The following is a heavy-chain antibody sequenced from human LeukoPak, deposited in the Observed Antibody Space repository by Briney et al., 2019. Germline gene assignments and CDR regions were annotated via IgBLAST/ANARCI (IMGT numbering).Heavy chain of an antibody. CDR2: IFPDGGVR. D-gene: IGHD4-11*01. V-gene: IGHV1-46*01. Sequence: GASVKVSCNASGYTFTNYPKHWVRQAPGQGLEWLGVIFPDGGVREYAQKFQGRVTVTRDTSTRTVYMELSSLRSDDTAVYYCEREHPDYHGFDFWGQGTMLSVSS. CDR3: EREHPDYHGFDF. CDR1: GYTFTNYP. J-gene: IGHJ3*01.